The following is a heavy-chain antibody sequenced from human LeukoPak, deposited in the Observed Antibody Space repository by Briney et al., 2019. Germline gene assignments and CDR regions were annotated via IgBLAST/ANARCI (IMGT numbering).Heavy chain of an antibody. J-gene: IGHJ3*02. CDR3: AKLTVGADDAFDI. V-gene: IGHV3-33*06. CDR1: GFAFSSYG. CDR2: IWYDGSNK. Sequence: GGSLRLSCAASGFAFSSYGMHWVRQAPGKGLEWVAVIWYDGSNKYYADSVKGRFTISRDNSKNTLHLQMNSLRAEDTAVYYCAKLTVGADDAFDIWGQGTMVTVSS. D-gene: IGHD1-26*01.